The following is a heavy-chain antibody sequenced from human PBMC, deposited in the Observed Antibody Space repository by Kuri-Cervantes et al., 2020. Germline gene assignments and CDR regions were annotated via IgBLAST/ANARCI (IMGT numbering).Heavy chain of an antibody. Sequence: GESLKISCAASGFTFSNAWMSWVRQAPGKGLEWVSSISSSSSYIYYADSVKGRFTISRDNAKNSLYLQMNSLRAEDTAVYYCARVRVSDDAVDYWGQGTLVTVSS. V-gene: IGHV3-21*01. CDR3: ARVRVSDDAVDY. D-gene: IGHD1-1*01. J-gene: IGHJ4*02. CDR2: ISSSSSYI. CDR1: GFTFSNAW.